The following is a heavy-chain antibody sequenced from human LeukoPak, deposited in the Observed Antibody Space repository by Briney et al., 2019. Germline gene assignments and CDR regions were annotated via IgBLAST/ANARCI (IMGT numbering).Heavy chain of an antibody. CDR2: INPSGGST. CDR1: GYTFTSYY. J-gene: IGHJ4*02. CDR3: ARLYRNSHVGATPDYFDY. V-gene: IGHV1-46*03. Sequence: ASVKVSCKASGYTFTSYYMHWVRQAPGQGLEWMGIINPSGGSTSYAQKFQGRVTMTRDTSTSTVYMELSSLRSEDTAVYYCARLYRNSHVGATPDYFDYWGQGTLVTVSS. D-gene: IGHD1-26*01.